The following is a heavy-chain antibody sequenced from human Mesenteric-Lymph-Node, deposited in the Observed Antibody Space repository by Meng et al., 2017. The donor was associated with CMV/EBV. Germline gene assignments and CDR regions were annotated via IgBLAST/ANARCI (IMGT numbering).Heavy chain of an antibody. D-gene: IGHD2-2*01. CDR1: GFTFNSDP. CDR3: AREYYHLLIDS. V-gene: IGHV3-30*04. Sequence: GGSLRLSCAASGFTFNSDPMHWVRQGPGRGLEWVAFVSLDGKDKYYADSVKGRFTISRDNSKNTLYLQMSSLRAEDTAVYYCAREYYHLLIDSWGQGTLVTVSS. CDR2: VSLDGKDK. J-gene: IGHJ4*02.